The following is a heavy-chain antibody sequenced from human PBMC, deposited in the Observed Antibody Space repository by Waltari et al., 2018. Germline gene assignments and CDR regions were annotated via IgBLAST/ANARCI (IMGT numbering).Heavy chain of an antibody. CDR1: GFTFSSFW. CDR3: ARVSRRTYRSPVPGRHYYYGMDV. Sequence: EEQLVESGGGLVQPGDSLRLPCAASGFTFSSFWMNWVRKPPGKGPLWASRISSDASDTTYADSGKGRFTISRDNARNTLYLQMNRLRAEDTAVYFCARVSRRTYRSPVPGRHYYYGMDVWGQGTTVTVSS. D-gene: IGHD1-1*01. V-gene: IGHV3-74*03. J-gene: IGHJ6*02. CDR2: ISSDASDT.